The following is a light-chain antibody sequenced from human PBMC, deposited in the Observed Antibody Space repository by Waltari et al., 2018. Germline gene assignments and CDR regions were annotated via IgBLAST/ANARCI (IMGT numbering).Light chain of an antibody. J-gene: IGLJ1*01. CDR1: RSDVGGYNY. Sequence: QSALTQPRSVSGSPGQSVTISCTGTRSDVGGYNYVSWYQQHPGKAPKLMIYDVSKRPSGVPDRFSGSKSGNTASLTISGLQAEDEADYYCCSYAGSYTLGVFGTGTKVTVL. CDR3: CSYAGSYTLGV. V-gene: IGLV2-11*01. CDR2: DVS.